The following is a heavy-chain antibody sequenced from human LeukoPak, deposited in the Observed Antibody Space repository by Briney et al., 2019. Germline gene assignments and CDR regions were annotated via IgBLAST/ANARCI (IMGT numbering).Heavy chain of an antibody. CDR1: GGTFSSYA. V-gene: IGHV1-69*04. Sequence: ASVKVSCKTSGGTFSSYAISWVRQAPGQGLEWMGRIIPILGIANYAQKFQGRVTITADESTSTAYMELSSLRSEDTAVYYCAREDYGYAFDIWGQGTMVTVSS. CDR3: AREDYGYAFDI. CDR2: IIPILGIA. J-gene: IGHJ3*02. D-gene: IGHD4-17*01.